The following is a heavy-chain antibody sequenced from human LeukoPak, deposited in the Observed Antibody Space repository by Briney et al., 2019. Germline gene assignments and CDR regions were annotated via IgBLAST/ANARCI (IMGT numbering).Heavy chain of an antibody. CDR1: GFTFSSYS. CDR3: ASLLTAMVDY. J-gene: IGHJ4*02. V-gene: IGHV3-21*01. D-gene: IGHD5-18*01. CDR2: ISSSSSYI. Sequence: PGGSLRLSCAASGFTFSSYSMNWVRQAPGKGLEWVSSISSSSSYIYYADSVKGRFTISRDNAKNSLYLQMNSLRAEDTAVYYCASLLTAMVDYWGQGTLVTVSS.